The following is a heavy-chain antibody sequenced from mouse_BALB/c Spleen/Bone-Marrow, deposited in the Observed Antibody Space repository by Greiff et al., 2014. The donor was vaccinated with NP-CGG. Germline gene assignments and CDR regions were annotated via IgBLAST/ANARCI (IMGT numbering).Heavy chain of an antibody. CDR2: IRNEANGYTT. V-gene: IGHV7-3*02. Sequence: DVQLVESGGGLVQPGGSLRLSCATSGFTFTDYYMIWVRQPPGKALEWLGFIRNEANGYTTEYSASVKGRFTISRDNSQSILYLQMNTLRAEDSATYYCARDRTTATLYWYFDVWGAGTTVTVSS. CDR1: GFTFTDYY. J-gene: IGHJ1*01. CDR3: ARDRTTATLYWYFDV. D-gene: IGHD1-2*01.